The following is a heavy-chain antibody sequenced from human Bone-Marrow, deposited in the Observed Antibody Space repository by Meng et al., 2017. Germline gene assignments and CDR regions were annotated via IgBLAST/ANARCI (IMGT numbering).Heavy chain of an antibody. Sequence: QVQLQESGPGLVKPSQPLSLACTVSGGSISSNTYYWSWIRQPAGKGLEWIGRIYSSGSTNYNPTLKSRVTISLDTSKNQFFLKLRSVTAADTAVYYCARVFDFYGSGSYKNWFDPWGQGILVTVSS. J-gene: IGHJ5*02. CDR3: ARVFDFYGSGSYKNWFDP. V-gene: IGHV4-61*02. CDR2: IYSSGST. D-gene: IGHD3-10*01. CDR1: GGSISSNTYY.